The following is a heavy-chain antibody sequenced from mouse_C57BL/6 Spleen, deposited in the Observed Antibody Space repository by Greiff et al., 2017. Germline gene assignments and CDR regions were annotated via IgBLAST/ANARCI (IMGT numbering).Heavy chain of an antibody. D-gene: IGHD1-1*02. V-gene: IGHV3-6*01. CDR2: ISYDGSN. CDR1: GYSITSGYY. Sequence: EVKVEESGPGLVKPSQSLSLTCSVTGYSITSGYYWNWIRQFPGNKLEWMGYISYDGSNNYNPSLKNRISITRDTSKNQFFLKLNSVTTEDTATYYCAREGDFTMRYWGQGTTLTVSS. CDR3: AREGDFTMRY. J-gene: IGHJ2*01.